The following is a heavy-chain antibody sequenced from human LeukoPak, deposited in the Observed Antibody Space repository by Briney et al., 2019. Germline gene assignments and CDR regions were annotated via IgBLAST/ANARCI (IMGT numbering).Heavy chain of an antibody. CDR2: FDSEHGET. J-gene: IGHJ4*02. CDR1: GYTLTELS. CDR3: VSGILCSSTTCYHY. Sequence: ASMKVSCKVSGYTLTELSMHWVRRAPGKGLEWMGGFDSEHGETIYAQKFQGRVTMTEDTSTDTAYMELSSLRSEDTAVYYCVSGILCSSTTCYHYWGQGTLVTVSS. D-gene: IGHD2-2*01. V-gene: IGHV1-24*01.